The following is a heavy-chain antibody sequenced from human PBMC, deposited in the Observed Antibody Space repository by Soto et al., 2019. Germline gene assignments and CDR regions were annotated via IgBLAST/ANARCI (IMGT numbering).Heavy chain of an antibody. J-gene: IGHJ6*02. V-gene: IGHV3-21*01. Sequence: EVQLEESGGGLVKPGGSLRLSCAASGFTFSNYGMNWVRLAPGKGLEWVSFISSSSTYIHYADSVKGRFTISRDNAQNSLYLQMNSLRADDTALYYCARAIIVATISTWGQGTTVTVSS. CDR3: ARAIIVATIST. D-gene: IGHD5-12*01. CDR2: ISSSSTYI. CDR1: GFTFSNYG.